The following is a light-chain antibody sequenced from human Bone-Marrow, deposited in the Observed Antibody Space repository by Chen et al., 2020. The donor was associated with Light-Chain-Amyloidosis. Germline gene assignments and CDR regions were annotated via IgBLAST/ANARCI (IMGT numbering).Light chain of an antibody. J-gene: IGKJ5*01. CDR2: KAS. V-gene: IGKV1-5*03. CDR1: QSISSW. CDR3: QQYNSYPIT. Sequence: IQMTQSPSTLSASVGDRVTLTCRASQSISSWLAWYQQKPGKAPKLLIYKASSLESGVPSRFSGSESGTEFTLTISSLQPDDFASYYCQQYNSYPITFGQGTRLEIK.